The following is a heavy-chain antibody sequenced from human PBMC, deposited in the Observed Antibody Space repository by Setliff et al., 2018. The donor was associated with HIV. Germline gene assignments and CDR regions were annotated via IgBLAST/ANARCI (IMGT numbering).Heavy chain of an antibody. CDR2: ISRSGVST. CDR3: VRGDWNNGLDV. Sequence: PGGSLRLSCAASGFTFSSYWMHWVRQAPGKGLHWVAGISRSGVSTHYADPVKGRFTISRDNAKNSLYLQMNSLRAEDTGLYHCVRGDWNNGLDVWGQGTTVTVSS. J-gene: IGHJ6*02. D-gene: IGHD1-1*01. CDR1: GFTFSSYW. V-gene: IGHV3-74*01.